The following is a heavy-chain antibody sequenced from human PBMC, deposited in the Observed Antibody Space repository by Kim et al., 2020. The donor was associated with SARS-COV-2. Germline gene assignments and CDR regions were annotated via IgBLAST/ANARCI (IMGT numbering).Heavy chain of an antibody. Sequence: YAPAVKGRFIVSRENTENSLYLQMNSLKIEDTAVYYCARDTATAMDVWGQGTAVTVSS. J-gene: IGHJ6*02. CDR3: ARDTATAMDV. V-gene: IGHV3-72*01. D-gene: IGHD5-18*01.